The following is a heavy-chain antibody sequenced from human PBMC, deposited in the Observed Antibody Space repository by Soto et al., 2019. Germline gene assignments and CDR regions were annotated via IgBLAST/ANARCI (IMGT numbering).Heavy chain of an antibody. CDR2: IRYDGSNK. D-gene: IGHD2-15*01. Sequence: QVQLVESGGGVVQPGRSLRLSCAASGFTFSSYGMHWVRQAPGKGLEWVAVIRYDGSNKYYADSVKGRFTISRDNSKNTLYLQMNSLRAEDTAVYYCARDREDCSGGSCFLPGGAFDIWGQGTMVTVSS. CDR3: ARDREDCSGGSCFLPGGAFDI. CDR1: GFTFSSYG. J-gene: IGHJ3*02. V-gene: IGHV3-33*01.